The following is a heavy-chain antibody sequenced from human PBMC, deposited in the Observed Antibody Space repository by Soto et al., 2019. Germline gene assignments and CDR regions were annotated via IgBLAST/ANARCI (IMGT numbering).Heavy chain of an antibody. J-gene: IGHJ6*02. V-gene: IGHV3-23*01. CDR1: GFTFSSYA. CDR3: AKDLAYCGGDCYSSYGMDV. Sequence: LSCAASGFTFSSYAMSWVRQAPGKGLEWVSAISGSGGSTYYADSVKGRFTISRDNSKNTLYLQMNSLRAEDTAVYYCAKDLAYCGGDCYSSYGMDVWGQGTTVTVSS. CDR2: ISGSGGST. D-gene: IGHD2-21*02.